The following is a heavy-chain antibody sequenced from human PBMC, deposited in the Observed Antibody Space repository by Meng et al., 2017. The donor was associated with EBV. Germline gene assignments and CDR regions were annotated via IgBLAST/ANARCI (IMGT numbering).Heavy chain of an antibody. CDR2: VYWDDDK. CDR3: AHRKNNWEVIEIDY. Sequence: ITFKESRPTLVKPTQTLTLTCTFSGFSLSTCGAAVGWIRQPPGKALEWLAIVYWDDDKRYSPSLKSRLTITKDTSKNQVVLTMTNMGPGDTATYFCAHRKNNWEVIEIDYWGQGTLVTVSS. D-gene: IGHD1-1*01. V-gene: IGHV2-5*02. CDR1: GFSLSTCGAA. J-gene: IGHJ4*02.